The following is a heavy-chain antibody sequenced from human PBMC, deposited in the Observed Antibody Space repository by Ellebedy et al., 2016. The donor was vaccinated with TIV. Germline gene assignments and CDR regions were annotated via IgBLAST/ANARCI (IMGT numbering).Heavy chain of an antibody. CDR3: AKKVPAPTTVPPNWYFDL. J-gene: IGHJ2*01. D-gene: IGHD4-17*01. Sequence: PGGSLRLSCAASGFTFRSYSMNWVRQAPGRGLEWVSSISSSSTYMYYADSVKGRFTISRDNAKNSMDLQMNSLRAEGTAVYYCAKKVPAPTTVPPNWYFDLWGRGTLVTVSS. V-gene: IGHV3-21*01. CDR1: GFTFRSYS. CDR2: ISSSSTYM.